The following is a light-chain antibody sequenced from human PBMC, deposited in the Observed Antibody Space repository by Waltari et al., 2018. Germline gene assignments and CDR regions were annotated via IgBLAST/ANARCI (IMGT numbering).Light chain of an antibody. CDR2: DKN. Sequence: SSELTQDPAVSVAMGQTVTITCQGNGPRSYYESWYQQRPGQAPILIMYDKNNRPSGVPDRFSGSNSDNTASLTITGAQAEDEASYYCHSRDASGVGGSFGGGTKLTVL. J-gene: IGLJ2*01. CDR1: GPRSYY. CDR3: HSRDASGVGGS. V-gene: IGLV3-19*01.